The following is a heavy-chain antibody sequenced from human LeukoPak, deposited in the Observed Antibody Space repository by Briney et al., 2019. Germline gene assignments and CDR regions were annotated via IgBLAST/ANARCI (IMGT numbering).Heavy chain of an antibody. CDR2: IYSGGNT. Sequence: GGSLRLSCEASGFTVSGNYMNWIRQAPGKGLEWVSVIYSGGNTYYADSVKGRFSISRDNSKNTLYLQMNSLRVEDTAVYYCAGSRLSAEYFQFWGQGTLVAVSS. V-gene: IGHV3-66*01. CDR3: AGSRLSAEYFQF. CDR1: GFTVSGNY. J-gene: IGHJ1*01.